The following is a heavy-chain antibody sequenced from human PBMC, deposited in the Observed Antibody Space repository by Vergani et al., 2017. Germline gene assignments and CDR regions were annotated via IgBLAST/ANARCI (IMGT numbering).Heavy chain of an antibody. D-gene: IGHD5-18*01. CDR2: LYASGST. J-gene: IGHJ4*02. V-gene: IGHV4-38-2*01. CDR1: DFISNGHY. CDR3: ARHLRGYSYGVFDY. Sequence: QFQLHESGPVLFKPSETLSLICDVFDFISNGHYWGWIRQSPEKGLEWIGSLYASGSTYYSPSLKSRVAISIYTSKNHFSLRLSSVTAADTAVYYCARHLRGYSYGVFDYWGQGREVTVSS.